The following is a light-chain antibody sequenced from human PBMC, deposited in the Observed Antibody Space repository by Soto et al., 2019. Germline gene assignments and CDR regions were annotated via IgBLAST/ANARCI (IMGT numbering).Light chain of an antibody. CDR1: QSVGSF. CDR3: QQYNNWPVT. CDR2: DAS. Sequence: EIVLTQSPATLSLSPGERATLSCRASQSVGSFLAWYQQKPGQAPRLLIFDASQRATGIPARFRGSGSGTDFTLSISSLEPEDFATYYCQQYNNWPVTFGGGTKVDIK. V-gene: IGKV3-11*01. J-gene: IGKJ4*01.